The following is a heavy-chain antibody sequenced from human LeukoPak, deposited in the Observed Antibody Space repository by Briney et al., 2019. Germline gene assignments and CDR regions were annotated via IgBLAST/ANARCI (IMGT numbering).Heavy chain of an antibody. J-gene: IGHJ4*02. CDR3: ARDVFWSGYFANLHFDY. D-gene: IGHD3-3*01. Sequence: PGGSLRLSCAASQFTFSSYNMNWVRQAPGKGLEWVSSISSTSRYIYYADSVKGRFTISRDNAKNSLFLQMNSLRAEDTAVYYCARDVFWSGYFANLHFDYWGRGTLVTVSS. CDR1: QFTFSSYN. V-gene: IGHV3-21*06. CDR2: ISSTSRYI.